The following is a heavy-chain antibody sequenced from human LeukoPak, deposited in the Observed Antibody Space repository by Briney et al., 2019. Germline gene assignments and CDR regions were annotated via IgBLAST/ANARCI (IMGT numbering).Heavy chain of an antibody. J-gene: IGHJ3*02. V-gene: IGHV3-66*01. Sequence: GGSLRLSCAASGFTVSSNYMSWVRQAPGKGLEWVSVIYSGGSTYYADSVKGRFTISRDNSKNTLYLQMNSLRAEDTAVYYCARTRYGLASDIWGQGTMVTVSS. CDR2: IYSGGST. D-gene: IGHD5-18*01. CDR1: GFTVSSNY. CDR3: ARTRYGLASDI.